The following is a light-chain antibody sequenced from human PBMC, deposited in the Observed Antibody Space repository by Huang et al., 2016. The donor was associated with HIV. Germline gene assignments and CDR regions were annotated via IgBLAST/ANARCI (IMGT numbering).Light chain of an antibody. CDR3: QQYNNWPMYT. Sequence: ETVMTQSPATLSVSPGERATLSCRASERISSNLAWYKQRPGQAPRLLIYGASTSATGIPARFSGSGSGTEFTLTISRLQSEDFAVYYCQQYNNWPMYTFGQGTKLEIK. CDR2: GAS. J-gene: IGKJ2*01. V-gene: IGKV3-15*01. CDR1: ERISSN.